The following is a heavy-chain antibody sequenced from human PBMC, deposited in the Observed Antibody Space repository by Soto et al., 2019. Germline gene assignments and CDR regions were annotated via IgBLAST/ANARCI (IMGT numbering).Heavy chain of an antibody. CDR3: AKDLDTAMVTDPFGYFDY. V-gene: IGHV3-23*01. J-gene: IGHJ4*02. Sequence: EVQLLESGGGLVQPGGSLRLSCAASGFTFSSYAMSWVRQAPGKGLEWVSAISGSGGSTYYADSVKGRFTISRDNSKNTLYLQMNSLRAEDTAVYYCAKDLDTAMVTDPFGYFDYWGQGTLVTVSS. CDR1: GFTFSSYA. D-gene: IGHD5-18*01. CDR2: ISGSGGST.